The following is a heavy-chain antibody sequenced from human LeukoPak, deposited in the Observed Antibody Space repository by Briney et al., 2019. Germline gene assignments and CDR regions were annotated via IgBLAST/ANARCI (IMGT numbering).Heavy chain of an antibody. J-gene: IGHJ4*02. CDR2: IHYSGST. CDR1: GGSISSGPYY. CDR3: ARGWD. Sequence: PSETLSLTCTVSGGSISSGPYYWGWIRQPPGKGLELIGSIHYSGSTYYNPALKSRVTISVDTSKNQFSLKLTSVTAADTAVYYCARGWDWGQGTLVTVSS. D-gene: IGHD3-16*01. V-gene: IGHV4-39*07.